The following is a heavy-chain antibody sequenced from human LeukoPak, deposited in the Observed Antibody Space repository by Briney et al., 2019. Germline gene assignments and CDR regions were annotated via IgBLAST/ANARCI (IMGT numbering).Heavy chain of an antibody. CDR1: GASISSYY. J-gene: IGHJ5*02. D-gene: IGHD2-15*01. CDR3: ARDYGYCSGGSCLNWFDP. V-gene: IGHV4-4*07. Sequence: SETLSLTCTASGASISSYYWSWIRQPAGKGLEWIGRSYTSGSTNYNPSLKRRGTMSVDTYKNQFSLKRSSVTAADTAVYYCARDYGYCSGGSCLNWFDPWGQGTLVTVSS. CDR2: SYTSGST.